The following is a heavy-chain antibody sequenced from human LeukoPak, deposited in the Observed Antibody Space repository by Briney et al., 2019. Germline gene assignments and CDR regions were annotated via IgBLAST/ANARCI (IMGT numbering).Heavy chain of an antibody. V-gene: IGHV3-21*01. CDR2: ISSTSDYI. Sequence: GGSLRLSCAASGFTFSTYNMNWVRQAPGKGLEWVSTISSTSDYIFYADSVKGRFTISRDNAKNSLYLQMNSLRAEDTAVYYCARDPQYSSSWYGYYFDYWGQGTLVTVSS. J-gene: IGHJ4*02. CDR3: ARDPQYSSSWYGYYFDY. D-gene: IGHD6-13*01. CDR1: GFTFSTYN.